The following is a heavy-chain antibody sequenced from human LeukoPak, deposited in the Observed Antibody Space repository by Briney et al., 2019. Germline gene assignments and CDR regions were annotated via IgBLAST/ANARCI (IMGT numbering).Heavy chain of an antibody. CDR2: ITNDGRNK. CDR3: ARDLSFGY. CDR1: GFTFSNYG. V-gene: IGHV3-30*03. D-gene: IGHD3-9*01. Sequence: GGSLRLSCAASGFTFSNYGMHWVRQAPGKGLEWVAVITNDGRNKYYADSVKGRFTISRDNSKNSVYLQMNSLRAEDTAVYYCARDLSFGYWGQGTLVTVSS. J-gene: IGHJ4*02.